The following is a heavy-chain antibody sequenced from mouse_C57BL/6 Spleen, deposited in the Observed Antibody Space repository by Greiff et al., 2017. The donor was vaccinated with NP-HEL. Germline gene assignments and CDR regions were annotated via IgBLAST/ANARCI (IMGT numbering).Heavy chain of an antibody. J-gene: IGHJ2*01. CDR1: GYAFTNYL. CDR3: ARSPYDYDFDY. Sequence: VQLQQSGAELVRPGTSVKVSCKASGYAFTNYLIEWVKQRPGRGLEWIGVINPGSGGTNYNEKFKGKATLTADKSSSTAYMQLSSLTSEDSAVYFCARSPYDYDFDYWGQGTTLTVSS. CDR2: INPGSGGT. V-gene: IGHV1-54*01. D-gene: IGHD2-4*01.